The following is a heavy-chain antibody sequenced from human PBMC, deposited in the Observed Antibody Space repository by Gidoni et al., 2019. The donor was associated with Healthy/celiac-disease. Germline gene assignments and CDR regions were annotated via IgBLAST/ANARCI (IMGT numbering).Heavy chain of an antibody. D-gene: IGHD3-16*01. J-gene: IGHJ6*02. CDR1: GGSVSSGSYY. CDR3: ARGGRENSVIFVSYGMDV. CDR2: IYYSGST. Sequence: QVQLQESGPGLVKPSETLSLTCTVSGGSVSSGSYYWSWIRQPPGKGLEWIGYIYYSGSTNYNPSLKSRVTISVDTSKNQFSLKLSSVTAADTAVYYCARGGRENSVIFVSYGMDVWGQGTTVTVSS. V-gene: IGHV4-61*01.